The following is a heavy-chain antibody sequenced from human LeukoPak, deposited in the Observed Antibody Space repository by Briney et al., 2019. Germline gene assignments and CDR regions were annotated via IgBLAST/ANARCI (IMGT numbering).Heavy chain of an antibody. D-gene: IGHD3-22*01. Sequence: GGSLRLSCAASGLTFSRFSMNWVRQAPGKGLEWVSSISSSGTYIYYADSVKGRFTISRDNSKDTLNLHMNSLRAEDTAVYYCAKDPTHYRVWDYYETIGLSYWGQGTLVTVSS. CDR3: AKDPTHYRVWDYYETIGLSY. J-gene: IGHJ4*02. CDR1: GLTFSRFS. V-gene: IGHV3-21*01. CDR2: ISSSGTYI.